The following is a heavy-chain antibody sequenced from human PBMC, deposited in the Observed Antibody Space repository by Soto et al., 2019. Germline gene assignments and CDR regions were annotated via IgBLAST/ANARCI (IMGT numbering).Heavy chain of an antibody. CDR2: IIPILDAT. J-gene: IGHJ4*02. V-gene: IGHV1-69*01. CDR1: GGTFSRHP. Sequence: QVQMFKPGLGWKSPGSSARASGKVLGGTFSRHPIVGVRQPPGQGLEWRGEIIPILDATQYARKFQGRPTITADESTTTFHTDLSGLRPEDTAIYYCARDLTSVRGSWGQGTLVTVS. CDR3: ARDLTSVRGS. D-gene: IGHD3-10*01.